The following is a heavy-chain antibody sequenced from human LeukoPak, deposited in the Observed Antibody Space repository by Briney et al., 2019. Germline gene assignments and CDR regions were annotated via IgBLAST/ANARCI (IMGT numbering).Heavy chain of an antibody. CDR3: AKDRKSYAYVKGFDY. J-gene: IGHJ4*02. CDR1: GFTFSSYA. V-gene: IGHV3-23*01. D-gene: IGHD2-2*01. CDR2: ISGSGGST. Sequence: GGSLRLSCAASGFTFSSYAMSWVRQAPGKGLEWVSAISGSGGSTYYADSVKGRFTVSRDNSKNTLYLQMNSLRAEDTAVYYCAKDRKSYAYVKGFDYWGQGTLVTVSS.